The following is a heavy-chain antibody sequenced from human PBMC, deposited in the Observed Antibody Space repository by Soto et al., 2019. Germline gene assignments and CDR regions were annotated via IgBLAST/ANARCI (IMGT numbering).Heavy chain of an antibody. CDR2: MNAGNGNT. V-gene: IGHV1-3*01. CDR1: GYTFTSYA. Sequence: QVQLVQSGAEVKKPGASVKVSCKASGYTFTSYAMHWVRQAPGQRLAWMGWMNAGNGNTKYSPKFQGRVTITRDTSASTAYMELSSLRSDDTAVYYCARDIPNYYGSWSYGDNWFDPWGQGTLVTVSS. D-gene: IGHD3-10*01. J-gene: IGHJ5*02. CDR3: ARDIPNYYGSWSYGDNWFDP.